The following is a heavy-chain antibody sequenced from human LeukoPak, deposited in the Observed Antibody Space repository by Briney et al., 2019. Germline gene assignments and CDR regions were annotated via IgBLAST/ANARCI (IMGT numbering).Heavy chain of an antibody. J-gene: IGHJ4*02. V-gene: IGHV4-59*01. CDR1: GGSISSYY. Sequence: PSETLSLTCTVSGGSISSYYWSWIRQPPGKGLEWIGYIYYSGSTNYNPSLKSRVTISVDTSKNQFSLKLSSVTAADTAVYYCARLLGTRSYFDYWGQGTLVTVSS. D-gene: IGHD1-1*01. CDR2: IYYSGST. CDR3: ARLLGTRSYFDY.